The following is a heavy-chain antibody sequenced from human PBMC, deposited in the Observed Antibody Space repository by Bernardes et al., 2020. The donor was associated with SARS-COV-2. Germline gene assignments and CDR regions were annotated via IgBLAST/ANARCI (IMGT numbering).Heavy chain of an antibody. CDR1: GFTFDDYG. CDR3: ARGGGIAVAGTFDY. Sequence: GGSRRLSCAASGFTFDDYGMSWVRQAPGKGLEWVSGINWNGDSTGYADSVKGRFTISRDNAKNPVYLQMNSLRAEDTALYHCARGGGIAVAGTFDYWGQGTLVTVSS. V-gene: IGHV3-20*01. CDR2: INWNGDST. J-gene: IGHJ4*02. D-gene: IGHD6-19*01.